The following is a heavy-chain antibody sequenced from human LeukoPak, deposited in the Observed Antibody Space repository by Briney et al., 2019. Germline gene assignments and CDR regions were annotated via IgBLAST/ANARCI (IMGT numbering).Heavy chain of an antibody. CDR3: ARRWRWYYYYMDV. CDR1: GGSISSYY. Sequence: PSETLSLTCTVSGGSISSYYWSWIRQPPGKGLEWIGYIYYSGSTNYNPSLKSRVTISVDTSKNPFSLKLSSVTAAYTAVYYCARRWRWYYYYMDVWGKGTTVTVSS. CDR2: IYYSGST. J-gene: IGHJ6*03. D-gene: IGHD5-24*01. V-gene: IGHV4-59*12.